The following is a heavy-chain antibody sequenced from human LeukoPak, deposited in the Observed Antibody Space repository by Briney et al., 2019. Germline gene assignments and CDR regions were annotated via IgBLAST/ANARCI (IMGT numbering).Heavy chain of an antibody. D-gene: IGHD1-26*01. J-gene: IGHJ3*02. V-gene: IGHV4-39*01. CDR2: IYYSGGT. Sequence: SETLSLTCTVSGGSISSNTYYWGWIRQPPGKGLEWIGSIYYSGGTYYNPSLKSRVTISVDTSKNQFSLKLNSVTAADTAVYYCARGAIVGATGDLDAFDIWGQGTMVTVSS. CDR1: GGSISSNTYY. CDR3: ARGAIVGATGDLDAFDI.